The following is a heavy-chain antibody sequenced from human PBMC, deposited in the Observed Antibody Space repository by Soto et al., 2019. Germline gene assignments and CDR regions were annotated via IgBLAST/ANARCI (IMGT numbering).Heavy chain of an antibody. Sequence: LRLSCAASGFPLSRYAINWVRQAPGKGLEWVSTISGSATSTYYADSVKGRFSISRDNSKNTLFLQMNSLRAEDTAVYYCARDHYFSYEYYYGLYVCGQGTTVTVYS. D-gene: IGHD2-21*01. V-gene: IGHV3-23*01. CDR3: ARDHYFSYEYYYGLYV. J-gene: IGHJ6*02. CDR2: ISGSATST. CDR1: GFPLSRYA.